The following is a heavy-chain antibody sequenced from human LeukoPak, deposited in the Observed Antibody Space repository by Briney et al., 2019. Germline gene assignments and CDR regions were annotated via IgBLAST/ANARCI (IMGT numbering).Heavy chain of an antibody. V-gene: IGHV4-59*01. J-gene: IGHJ4*02. CDR2: IYYSGST. D-gene: IGHD6-13*01. Sequence: PSETLSLTCTVSGGSISSYYWSWIRQPPGKGLEWIGYIYYSGSTNCNPSLKSRVTISVDTSKNQFSLKLSSVTAADTAVYYCAVRRSSSWYFDYWGQGTLVTVSS. CDR3: AVRRSSSWYFDY. CDR1: GGSISSYY.